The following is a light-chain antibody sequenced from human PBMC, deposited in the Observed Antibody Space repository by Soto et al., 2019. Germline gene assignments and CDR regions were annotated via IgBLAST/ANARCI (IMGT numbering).Light chain of an antibody. CDR3: QQYGRSAIT. CDR1: QSVSSSY. Sequence: EIVLTHSPGTLSLSPGERATLSWSASQSVSSSYLAWYQQKPGQAPRLLIYDASNRATGIPARFSGSWSGTDFTLTISRLEREDFALYYCQQYGRSAITFGQGTRLEN. V-gene: IGKV3-20*01. J-gene: IGKJ5*01. CDR2: DAS.